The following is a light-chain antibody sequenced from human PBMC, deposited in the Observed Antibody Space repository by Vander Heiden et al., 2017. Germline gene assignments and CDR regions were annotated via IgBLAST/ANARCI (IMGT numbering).Light chain of an antibody. CDR3: SAYTSSHTLV. J-gene: IGLJ3*02. CDR2: DVS. V-gene: IGLV2-14*03. Sequence: QSALPQPAPVSGSPGPSITIPCTGTSSDVGGYNYVSWYQQRPGKAPELMIYDVSTRPSGVSNRFSGSKSGNTASLTISGLQAEDEADYYCSAYTSSHTLVFGGGTKLTVL. CDR1: SSDVGGYNY.